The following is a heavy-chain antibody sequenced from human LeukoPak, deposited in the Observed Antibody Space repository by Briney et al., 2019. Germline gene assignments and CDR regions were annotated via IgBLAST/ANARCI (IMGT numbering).Heavy chain of an antibody. J-gene: IGHJ4*02. CDR2: ISGSGGST. CDR1: RFTFSSYA. CDR3: AKDGPLYSSGWYVDY. V-gene: IGHV3-23*01. D-gene: IGHD6-19*01. Sequence: GGSLRLSCAASRFTFSSYAMTWVRQAPGKGLEWVSAISGSGGSTYYADSVKGRFTISRDNSKNTLYLQMNSLRTEDTAVYYCAKDGPLYSSGWYVDYWGQGALVTVSS.